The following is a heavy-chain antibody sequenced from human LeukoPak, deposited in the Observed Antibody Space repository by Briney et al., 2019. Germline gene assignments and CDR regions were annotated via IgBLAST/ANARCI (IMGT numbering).Heavy chain of an antibody. J-gene: IGHJ2*01. D-gene: IGHD2-15*01. CDR3: AREGDIVVVVAAPMDWYFDL. CDR1: GFTFSSDW. V-gene: IGHV3-7*01. CDR2: IKQDGSEK. Sequence: SGGSLRLSCAASGFTFSSDWMSWVRQAPGKGLEWVANIKQDGSEKYYVDPVKGRFTISRDNAKNSLYLQMNSLRAEDTAVYYCAREGDIVVVVAAPMDWYFDLWGRGTLVTVSS.